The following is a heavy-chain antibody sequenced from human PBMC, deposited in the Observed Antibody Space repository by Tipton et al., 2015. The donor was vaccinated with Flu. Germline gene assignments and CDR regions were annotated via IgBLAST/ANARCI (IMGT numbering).Heavy chain of an antibody. D-gene: IGHD7-27*01. CDR3: ARDPHKLGGESDAFDI. V-gene: IGHV4-4*07. CDR1: GGSMSNNF. Sequence: TLSLTCTVSGGSMSNNFWSWFRQPAEKGLEWIGLIYASGVTNYNPSLKSRVTISIDTSKNQFSLRLSSVTAADTAVYYCARDPHKLGGESDAFDIWGRGTMVTVSS. J-gene: IGHJ3*02. CDR2: IYASGVT.